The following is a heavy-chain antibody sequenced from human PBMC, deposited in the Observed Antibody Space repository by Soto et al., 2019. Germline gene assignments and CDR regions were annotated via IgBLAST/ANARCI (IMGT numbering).Heavy chain of an antibody. CDR1: GYTFTSYG. Sequence: QVQLVQSGAEVKKPGASVKVSCKASGYTFTSYGISWVRKAPGQGLEWMGWISAYNGNTNYAQKLQGRVTMTTDTCTSTAYMELRSLRSDDTAVYYCARGFGSTSQNWVDAFDIWGQGTMVTVSS. CDR2: ISAYNGNT. CDR3: ARGFGSTSQNWVDAFDI. D-gene: IGHD2-2*01. J-gene: IGHJ3*02. V-gene: IGHV1-18*01.